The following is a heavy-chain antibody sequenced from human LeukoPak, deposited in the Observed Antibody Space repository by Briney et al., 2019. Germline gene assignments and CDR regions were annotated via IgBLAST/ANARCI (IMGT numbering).Heavy chain of an antibody. D-gene: IGHD5-18*01. CDR3: AREDTAMVKGAFDI. CDR2: ISAYNGNT. J-gene: IGHJ3*02. V-gene: IGHV1-18*04. Sequence: ASVKVSCKASGYTFTGYYIHWVRQAPGQGLEWMGWISAYNGNTNYAQKLQGRVTMTTDTSTSTAYMELRSLRSDDTAVYYCAREDTAMVKGAFDIWGQGTMVTVSS. CDR1: GYTFTGYY.